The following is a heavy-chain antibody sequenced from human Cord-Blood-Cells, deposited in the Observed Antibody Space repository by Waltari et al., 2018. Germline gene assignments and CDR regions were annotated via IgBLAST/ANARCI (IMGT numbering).Heavy chain of an antibody. V-gene: IGHV4-34*01. J-gene: IGHJ4*02. CDR3: ARGIIVATISASGLDY. Sequence: QVQLQQWGAGLLKPSETLSLTCAVYGGSFSGYYWSWIRQPPGKGLEWIGEIKHSGNTNDNPSLKRRVTISVDTSKIQFSLKLSAVTAADTAVYYCARGIIVATISASGLDYWGQGTLVTVSS. D-gene: IGHD5-12*01. CDR2: IKHSGNT. CDR1: GGSFSGYY.